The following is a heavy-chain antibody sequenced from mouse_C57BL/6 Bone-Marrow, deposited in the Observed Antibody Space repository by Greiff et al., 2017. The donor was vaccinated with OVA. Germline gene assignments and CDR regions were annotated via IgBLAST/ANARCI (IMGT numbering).Heavy chain of an antibody. CDR1: GFTFSSYA. Sequence: EVKLMESGGGLVKPGGSLKLSCAASGFTFSSYAMSWVRQTPEKRLEWVATISDGGSYTYYPDNVKGRFTISRDNAKNNLYRQMSHLKAEDTAMYYCARAISNYWFAYWGQGTLVTVSA. V-gene: IGHV5-4*03. J-gene: IGHJ3*01. CDR2: ISDGGSYT. CDR3: ARAISNYWFAY. D-gene: IGHD2-5*01.